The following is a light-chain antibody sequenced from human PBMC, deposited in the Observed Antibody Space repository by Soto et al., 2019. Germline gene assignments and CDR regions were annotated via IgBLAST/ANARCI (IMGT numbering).Light chain of an antibody. J-gene: IGKJ1*01. Sequence: IVTTQSPATLSVSPGERATLSCTASQSISTNLAWYQQKPGQPPRVLMYNVSTRATGIPARFSGSGSGTEFTLTISSLESEDFAVYYCQHYSHWPPRTFGQGTKVDIK. V-gene: IGKV3-15*01. CDR1: QSISTN. CDR3: QHYSHWPPRT. CDR2: NVS.